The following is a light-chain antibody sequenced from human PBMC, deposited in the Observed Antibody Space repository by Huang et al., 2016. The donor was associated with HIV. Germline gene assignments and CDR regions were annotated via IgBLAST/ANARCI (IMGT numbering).Light chain of an antibody. J-gene: IGKJ2*01. V-gene: IGKV3-20*01. CDR1: QSVNSNY. Sequence: EIVLAQSPGTLSLSPGQRATLSCRASQSVNSNYLAWYQQKFGQAPRLLLFGASSRAAGIPDRFRGSGSGTDFTLTISRLEPEDFAVYYCQQYGTSPYTFGQGTKLEIK. CDR3: QQYGTSPYT. CDR2: GAS.